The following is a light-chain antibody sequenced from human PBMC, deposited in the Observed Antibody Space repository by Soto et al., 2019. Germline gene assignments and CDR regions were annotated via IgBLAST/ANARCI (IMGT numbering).Light chain of an antibody. J-gene: IGKJ4*01. CDR2: AAS. CDR3: LQDYDYPLT. CDR1: QDIKKD. V-gene: IGKV1-6*01. Sequence: AIQMTQSPSSLSASVGDRVTITCRASQDIKKDLTWYQQKPGKAPKLLIYAASNLQSGVPLRFSGSGSDTDFTLTISSLQPEDFATYYCLQDYDYPLTFGGGTKVEIK.